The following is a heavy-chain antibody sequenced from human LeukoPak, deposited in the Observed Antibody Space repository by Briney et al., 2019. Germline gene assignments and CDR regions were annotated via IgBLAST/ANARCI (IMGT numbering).Heavy chain of an antibody. J-gene: IGHJ3*02. Sequence: GGSLRLSCAASGFTFSDYYMGWIRQAPGKGLEWVSYISSSGSTIYYADSVKGRFIISRDNAKNSLYLQMNSLRAEDTAVYYCARDSMDLGSSDAFDIWGQGTMVTVPS. CDR3: ARDSMDLGSSDAFDI. V-gene: IGHV3-11*04. D-gene: IGHD3-10*01. CDR1: GFTFSDYY. CDR2: ISSSGSTI.